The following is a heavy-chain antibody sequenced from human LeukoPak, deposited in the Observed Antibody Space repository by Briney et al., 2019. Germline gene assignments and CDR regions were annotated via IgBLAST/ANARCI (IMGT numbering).Heavy chain of an antibody. CDR2: FDPEDGET. D-gene: IGHD5-18*01. CDR3: ATDSRGYSYGHTGGFDY. CDR1: GYTLTELS. J-gene: IGHJ4*02. Sequence: ASVKVSCKVSGYTLTELSMHWVRQAPGKGLEWMGGFDPEDGETIYAQKFRGRVTMTEGTSTDTAYMELSSLRSEDTAVYYCATDSRGYSYGHTGGFDYWGQGTLVTVSS. V-gene: IGHV1-24*01.